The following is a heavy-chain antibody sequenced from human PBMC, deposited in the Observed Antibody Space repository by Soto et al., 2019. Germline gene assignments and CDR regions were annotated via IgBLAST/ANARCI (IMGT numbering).Heavy chain of an antibody. CDR1: GGSISSGGYY. V-gene: IGHV4-31*03. CDR3: ARDGLGYCSGGSCYGEIYYYYGMDV. Sequence: QVQLQESGPGLVKPSQTLSLTCTVSGGSISSGGYYWSWIRQHPGKGLEWIGYIYYSGSTYYNPSLKSRFTISVDTSKNQFSLKLSSVTAADTAVYYCARDGLGYCSGGSCYGEIYYYYGMDVWGQGTTVTVSS. J-gene: IGHJ6*02. CDR2: IYYSGST. D-gene: IGHD2-15*01.